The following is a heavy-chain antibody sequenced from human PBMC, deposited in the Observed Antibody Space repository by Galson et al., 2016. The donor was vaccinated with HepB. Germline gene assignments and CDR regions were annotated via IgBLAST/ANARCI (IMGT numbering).Heavy chain of an antibody. V-gene: IGHV3-53*01. Sequence: SLRLSCAVSGFTVRTNYMNWVRQAPGKGLEWVSVIYGGGTTYYADSVEGRFTISRDNSTNTVHLQMNSLRVDDTAVYYCARDPGDWGQGTLVTVSA. J-gene: IGHJ4*02. CDR2: IYGGGTT. D-gene: IGHD1-14*01. CDR1: GFTVRTNY. CDR3: ARDPGD.